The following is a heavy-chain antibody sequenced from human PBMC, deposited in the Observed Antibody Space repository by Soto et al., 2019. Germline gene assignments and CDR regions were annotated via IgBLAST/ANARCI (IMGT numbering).Heavy chain of an antibody. D-gene: IGHD2-2*01. CDR2: ISGSGGST. J-gene: IGHJ4*02. CDR3: AKSPAATQGIMDS. V-gene: IGHV3-23*01. CDR1: GFTFRSYA. Sequence: GGSLRLSCAASGFTFRSYAMNWVRQAPGKGLQWVSGISGSGGSTYYADSVKGRFTISRDNSKNTLYLQMNSLRAEDTAVYYCAKSPAATQGIMDSWGQGTLVTVSS.